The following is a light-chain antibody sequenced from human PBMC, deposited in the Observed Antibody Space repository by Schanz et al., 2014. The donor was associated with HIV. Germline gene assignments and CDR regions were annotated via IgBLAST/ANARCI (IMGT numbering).Light chain of an antibody. J-gene: IGKJ2*01. CDR1: QNVIDNY. CDR3: QQRSNWHPVVYT. Sequence: EVVLTQSPATLSLSPGERATLSCRASQNVIDNYLAWYQQKPGQAPRLLISGVSSRASGIPDRFSGSGSGTDFTLTISSLESEDFAIYYCQQRSNWHPVVYTFGQGTKVEIK. CDR2: GVS. V-gene: IGKV3D-20*02.